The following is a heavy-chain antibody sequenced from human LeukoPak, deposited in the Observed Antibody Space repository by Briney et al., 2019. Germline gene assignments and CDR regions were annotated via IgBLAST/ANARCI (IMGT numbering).Heavy chain of an antibody. D-gene: IGHD5/OR15-5a*01. CDR3: ARDWSNDY. Sequence: GGSLRLSCAASGFTFSSYIMNWVRQPPGRGLEGVSYISSSSSTIYYADSVKGRFTISRDNAKNSLYLQMNSLRAEDTAVYYCARDWSNDYWGQGTLVTVSS. V-gene: IGHV3-48*01. CDR1: GFTFSSYI. CDR2: ISSSSSTI. J-gene: IGHJ4*02.